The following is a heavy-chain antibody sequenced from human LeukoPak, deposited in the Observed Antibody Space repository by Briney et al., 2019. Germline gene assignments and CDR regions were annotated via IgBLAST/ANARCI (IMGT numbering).Heavy chain of an antibody. CDR1: GFTFSDYY. V-gene: IGHV3-66*01. J-gene: IGHJ4*02. D-gene: IGHD3-10*01. CDR3: VRDHLTGILNY. Sequence: GGSLRLSCAASGFTFSDYYMSWIRQAPGKGLEWVSVIYSGGSTYYADSVKGRFTISRDNSKNTLYLQMNSLRAEDTAVYYCVRDHLTGILNYWGQGTLVTVSS. CDR2: IYSGGST.